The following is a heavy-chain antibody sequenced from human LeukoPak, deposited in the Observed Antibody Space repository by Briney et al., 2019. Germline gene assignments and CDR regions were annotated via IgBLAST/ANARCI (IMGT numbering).Heavy chain of an antibody. CDR2: INHSGST. D-gene: IGHD5-18*01. J-gene: IGHJ4*02. CDR1: GGSFSGYY. Sequence: PSETLSLTCAVYGGSFSGYYWSWIRQPPGKGLEWIGEINHSGSTNYNPSLKSRVTISVDTSKNQFSLKLSSVTAADTAVYYCARGISYDYWGQGTLVTASS. CDR3: ARGISYDY. V-gene: IGHV4-34*01.